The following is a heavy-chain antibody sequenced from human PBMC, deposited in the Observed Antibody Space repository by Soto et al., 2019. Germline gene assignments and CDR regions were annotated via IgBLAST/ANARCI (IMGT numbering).Heavy chain of an antibody. CDR2: IYSGGST. D-gene: IGHD6-13*01. CDR1: GFTVSSNY. V-gene: IGHV3-53*01. J-gene: IGHJ6*02. Sequence: EVQLVESGGGLIQPGGSLRLSCAASGFTVSSNYMSWVRQAPGKGLEWVSVIYSGGSTYYADSVKGRFTISRDNSKNTLYLQMNSLSAEDTAVYYCARDRYSSSSYHYYYYYGMDVWGQGTTVTVSS. CDR3: ARDRYSSSSYHYYYYYGMDV.